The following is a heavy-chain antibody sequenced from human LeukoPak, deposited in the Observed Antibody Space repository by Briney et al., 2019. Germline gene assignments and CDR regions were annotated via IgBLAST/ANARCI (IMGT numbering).Heavy chain of an antibody. V-gene: IGHV3-30-3*01. CDR1: GFTFSSYA. D-gene: IGHD3-3*01. Sequence: PGGSLRLSCAASGFTFSSYAMHWVRHAPGRGLEWVAVISYDGSNKYYADSVKGRFTISRDNSKNTLYLQMNSLRAEDTAVYYCARDGYIDFWSGYLPYYYYGMDVWGQGTTVTVSS. J-gene: IGHJ6*02. CDR3: ARDGYIDFWSGYLPYYYYGMDV. CDR2: ISYDGSNK.